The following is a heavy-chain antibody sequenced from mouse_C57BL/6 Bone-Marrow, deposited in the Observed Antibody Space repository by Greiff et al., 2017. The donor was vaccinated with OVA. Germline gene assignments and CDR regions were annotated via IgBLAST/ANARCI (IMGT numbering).Heavy chain of an antibody. D-gene: IGHD1-2*01. Sequence: QVQLQQPGAELVKPGASVKLSCKASGYTFTSYWMHWVKQRPGQGLEWIGMIHPNSGSTNYNEKFKSKATLTVDKSSSTAYMQLSSLTAEDSAVYFCRCYGGGYFDVWGTGTTVTVSS. CDR1: GYTFTSYW. V-gene: IGHV1-64*01. J-gene: IGHJ1*03. CDR3: RCYGGGYFDV. CDR2: IHPNSGST.